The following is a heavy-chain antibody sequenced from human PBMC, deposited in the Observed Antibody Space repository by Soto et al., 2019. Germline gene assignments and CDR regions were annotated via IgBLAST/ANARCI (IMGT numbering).Heavy chain of an antibody. J-gene: IGHJ6*02. CDR1: GFTFSNAW. CDR2: IKRKTDGGTT. D-gene: IGHD2-8*02. V-gene: IGHV3-15*01. Sequence: EVQLVESGGGLVKPGGSLRLSCAASGFTFSNAWMSWVRQAPGKGLEWVGRIKRKTDGGTTDYAAPVKGRFTISRDDSQNPLYLQMNSLKTEDTAVYDCTAGIVLVFPSCMDVWGQGTTVTVSS. CDR3: TAGIVLVFPSCMDV.